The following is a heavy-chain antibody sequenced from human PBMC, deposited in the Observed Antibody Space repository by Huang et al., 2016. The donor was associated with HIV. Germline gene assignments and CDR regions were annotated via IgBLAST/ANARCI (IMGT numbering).Heavy chain of an antibody. D-gene: IGHD2-15*01. V-gene: IGHV1-18*01. J-gene: IGHJ4*02. CDR3: ARSVAEGHLDF. CDR1: SYIFTNYG. CDR2: VSTYSANT. Sequence: QVQLVQSGAEVKKPGAAVWVSCKASSYIFTNYGITWLRQAPGRGREWMGWVSTYSANTKFEQKFQGRVSMTTDTATNTAYLELRSLRSDDTAVYFCARSVAEGHLDFWGQGTLVTVSS.